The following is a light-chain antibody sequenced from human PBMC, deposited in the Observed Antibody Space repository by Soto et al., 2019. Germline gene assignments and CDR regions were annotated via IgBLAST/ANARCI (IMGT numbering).Light chain of an antibody. Sequence: DIQMTQSPSSLSASVGDRVTISCWASQGISNYLAWYQQKPGKAPRLLIYAASSLQSGVSFRFTGSGSGTDFTLTISSLQPEDVATYYCQNYNWPPFTFGPGTKVDIK. CDR1: QGISNY. J-gene: IGKJ3*01. V-gene: IGKV1-27*01. CDR2: AAS. CDR3: QNYNWPPFT.